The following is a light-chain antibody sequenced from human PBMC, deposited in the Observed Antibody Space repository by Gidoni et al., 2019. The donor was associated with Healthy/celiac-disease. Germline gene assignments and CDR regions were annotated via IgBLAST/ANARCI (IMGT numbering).Light chain of an antibody. CDR3: QQYTNWPPLT. CDR2: GAS. V-gene: IGKV3-15*01. Sequence: EIEMTQSQATLSVSPGERATLSCRASQSVSSNLAWYQQKPGQAPRLLIYGASTRATGIPARFSGSGSGTEFTLTISSLQSEDFAGYYCQQYTNWPPLTFGGRTKVEIK. J-gene: IGKJ4*01. CDR1: QSVSSN.